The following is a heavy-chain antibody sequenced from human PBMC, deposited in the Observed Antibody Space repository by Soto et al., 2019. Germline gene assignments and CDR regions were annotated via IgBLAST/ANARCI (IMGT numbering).Heavy chain of an antibody. CDR1: GFGFNGYD. Sequence: GGSLRLSCAASGFGFNGYDMHWVRQAPGKNLEWVAAISTAGDTYYLGSVKGRFTISREDDKNSLSLQMNSLRVGDTAVYYCARGGDRFDGMDVWGQGTTVTVSS. J-gene: IGHJ6*02. CDR3: ARGGDRFDGMDV. D-gene: IGHD3-16*01. CDR2: ISTAGDT. V-gene: IGHV3-13*01.